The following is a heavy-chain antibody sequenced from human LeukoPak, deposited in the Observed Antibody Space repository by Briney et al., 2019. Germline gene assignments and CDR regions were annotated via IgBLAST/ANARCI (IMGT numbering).Heavy chain of an antibody. CDR1: GFTLSSYA. V-gene: IGHV3-23*01. CDR2: IGDSGATT. D-gene: IGHD3-10*01. Sequence: GGSLRLSCAASGFTLSSYAMTWVRQALGKGLEWVSDIGDSGATTYYADSVKGRFTISRDNPKNTLYLQMSSLRAEDTAVYFCASFHYYGSGAYYLSYWGQGTLVTVSS. CDR3: ASFHYYGSGAYYLSY. J-gene: IGHJ4*02.